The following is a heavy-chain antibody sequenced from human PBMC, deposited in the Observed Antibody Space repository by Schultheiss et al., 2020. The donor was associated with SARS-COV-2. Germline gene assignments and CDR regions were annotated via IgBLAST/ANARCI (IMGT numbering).Heavy chain of an antibody. V-gene: IGHV3-15*07. J-gene: IGHJ4*02. D-gene: IGHD2-21*01. CDR3: ATEYWGHFQY. CDR1: GFTFNTAW. Sequence: GGSLRLSCAASGFTFNTAWLIWVRQAPGKGLEWVGHIQRQTYGGTTDYAPPVKGRFIISRDDSKSTVYLQMNSLTSEDTAVYFCATEYWGHFQYWGQGALVTVSS. CDR2: IQRQTYGGTT.